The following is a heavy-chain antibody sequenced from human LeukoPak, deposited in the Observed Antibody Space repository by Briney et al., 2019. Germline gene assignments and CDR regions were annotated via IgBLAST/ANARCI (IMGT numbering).Heavy chain of an antibody. CDR1: GGSISSYY. D-gene: IGHD3-10*01. CDR3: ASVPSRYYYGSGSYHSSARFDP. J-gene: IGHJ5*02. Sequence: SETLSLTCTVSGGSISSYYWSWIRQPPGKGLEWLGYIYHSGSTNYNPSLKSRVTISVDTSKNQFSLKLSSVTAADTAVYYCASVPSRYYYGSGSYHSSARFDPWGQGTLVTVSS. CDR2: IYHSGST. V-gene: IGHV4-59*01.